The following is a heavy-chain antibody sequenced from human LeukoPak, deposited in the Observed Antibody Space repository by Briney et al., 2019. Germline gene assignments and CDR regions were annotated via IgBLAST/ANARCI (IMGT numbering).Heavy chain of an antibody. D-gene: IGHD1-26*01. CDR3: ANHDLKWEPPDY. V-gene: IGHV3-23*01. CDR2: ISGGGGST. CDR1: GFTFSSFA. Sequence: PGGSLRLSCAASGFTFSSFAMTWVRQAPGKGLEWVSAISGGGGSTYYADSVKGRFTISRDNSKNTLYLQMNSLRAEDTAVYYCANHDLKWEPPDYWGQGTLVTVSS. J-gene: IGHJ4*02.